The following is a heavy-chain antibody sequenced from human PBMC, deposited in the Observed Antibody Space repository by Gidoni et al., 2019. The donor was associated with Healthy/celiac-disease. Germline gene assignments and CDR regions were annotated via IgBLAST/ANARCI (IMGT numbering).Heavy chain of an antibody. CDR2: IKQDGSEK. J-gene: IGHJ3*02. V-gene: IGHV3-7*01. CDR1: GFTFRSYW. D-gene: IGHD3-9*01. CDR3: ARVLRLGPSLTDAFDI. Sequence: EVQLVESGGGLVQPGGSLRLSCPASGFTFRSYWMSWVSQAPGKGLEWVANIKQDGSEKYYVDSVKGRFTISRDNAKNSLYLQMNSLRAEDTAVYDCARVLRLGPSLTDAFDIWGQGTMVTVSS.